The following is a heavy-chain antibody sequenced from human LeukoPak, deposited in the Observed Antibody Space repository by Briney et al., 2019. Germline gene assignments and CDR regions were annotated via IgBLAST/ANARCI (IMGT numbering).Heavy chain of an antibody. CDR1: GYTFTSYD. CDR2: MNPNSGNT. D-gene: IGHD3-9*01. CDR3: AKDPRDISTGNYDEFDI. Sequence: VASVKVSCKASGYTFTSYDISWVRQATGQGLEWMGWMNPNSGNTGYAQKFQGRVTITRNTSISTAYMELSSLRSEDTAVYYCAKDPRDISTGNYDEFDIWGQGTMVTVSS. V-gene: IGHV1-8*03. J-gene: IGHJ3*02.